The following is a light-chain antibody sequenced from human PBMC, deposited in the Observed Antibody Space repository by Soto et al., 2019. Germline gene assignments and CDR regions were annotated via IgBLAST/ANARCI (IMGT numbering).Light chain of an antibody. J-gene: IGKJ4*01. Sequence: PRERATLSCRASQRVSSRYLAWYQQRPGQAPRLLIYGASNRATGIPDRFSGSGCVTKFPNTISKRKRVDVCSYFLLQYLPIRLNLGGGTKVDIK. CDR1: QRVSSRY. CDR2: GAS. CDR3: LQYLPIRLN. V-gene: IGKV3-20*01.